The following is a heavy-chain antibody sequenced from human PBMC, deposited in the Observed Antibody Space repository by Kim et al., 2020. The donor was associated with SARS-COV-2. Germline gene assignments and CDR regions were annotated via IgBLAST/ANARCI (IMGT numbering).Heavy chain of an antibody. V-gene: IGHV5-51*01. J-gene: IGHJ6*02. D-gene: IGHD1-26*01. CDR3: AXNLYSGSYYRYYYGMDV. Sequence: GESLKISCKGSGYSFTSYWIGWVRQMPGKGLEWMGIIYPGDSDTRYSPSFQGQVTXSADKSISTAYLQWSXLKASDTAMYYCAXNLYSGSYYRYYYGMDVWGQXXTVTVSS. CDR1: GYSFTSYW. CDR2: IYPGDSDT.